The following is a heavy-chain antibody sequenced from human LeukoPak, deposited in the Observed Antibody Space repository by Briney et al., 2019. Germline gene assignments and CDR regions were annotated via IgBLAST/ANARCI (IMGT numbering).Heavy chain of an antibody. CDR1: GFTISSYV. V-gene: IGHV3-30*04. J-gene: IGHJ4*02. D-gene: IGHD2-15*01. CDR2: ISYDGSNQ. Sequence: PGGSLRLSCEASGFTISSYVMHWVRQAPGKGLEWMAVISYDGSNQYYADSVKGRFTISRDNSKNTLFLQMHSLRIEDTAVYYCARDPFLPIRFCSDGRCFSSYFDFWGQGTLVTVSS. CDR3: ARDPFLPIRFCSDGRCFSSYFDF.